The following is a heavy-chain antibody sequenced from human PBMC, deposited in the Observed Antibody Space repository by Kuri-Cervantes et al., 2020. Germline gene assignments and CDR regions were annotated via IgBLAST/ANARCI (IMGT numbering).Heavy chain of an antibody. CDR2: ISYDGSNK. J-gene: IGHJ4*01. CDR3: AKDILDTAMVDGGYFDY. D-gene: IGHD5-18*01. V-gene: IGHV3-30-3*01. Sequence: GESLKISCAASGFTFSSYAMHWVRQAPGKGLEWVAVISYDGSNKYYADSVKGRFTISRDNSKNTLYLQMNSLRAEDTALYYCAKDILDTAMVDGGYFDYWGQGTLVTVSS. CDR1: GFTFSSYA.